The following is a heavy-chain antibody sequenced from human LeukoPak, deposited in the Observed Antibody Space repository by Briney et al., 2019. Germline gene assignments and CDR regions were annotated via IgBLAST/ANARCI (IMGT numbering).Heavy chain of an antibody. CDR1: GYTFTSYY. V-gene: IGHV1-46*01. CDR3: ARDPGYCSGGSCYSVYHYYMDV. D-gene: IGHD2-15*01. CDR2: INPSGGST. J-gene: IGHJ6*03. Sequence: ASVKVSCKASGYTFTSYYMHWVRQAPGQGLEWMGIINPSGGSTSYAQKFQGRVSMTRDTSTSTVYMELSSLRSEDTAVYYCARDPGYCSGGSCYSVYHYYMDVWGKGTTVTVSS.